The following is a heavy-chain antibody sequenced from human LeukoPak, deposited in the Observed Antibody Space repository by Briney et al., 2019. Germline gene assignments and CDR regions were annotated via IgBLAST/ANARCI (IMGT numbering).Heavy chain of an antibody. V-gene: IGHV3-23*03. J-gene: IGHJ4*02. CDR3: ASGIPFEY. CDR1: GFTFSSYA. Sequence: GGSLRLSCAASGFTFSSYAMSWVRQAPGKGLEWVSIFYSGGSIYYADSVKGRFTISRDSSTNTLYLQMNSLRAEDTAVYYCASGIPFEYWGQGTLVTVSS. CDR2: IFYSGGSI.